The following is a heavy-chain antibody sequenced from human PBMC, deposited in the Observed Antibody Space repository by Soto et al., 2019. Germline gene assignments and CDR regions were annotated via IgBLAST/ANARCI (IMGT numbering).Heavy chain of an antibody. J-gene: IGHJ4*02. D-gene: IGHD3-16*02. Sequence: SETLSLTCTVSGGSISSGGYYWSWIRQHPGKGLEWIGYIYYSGSTYYNPSLKSRVTISVDTSKNQFSLKLSSVTAADTAVYYCARGSGYVWGSYRKTAYYFDYWGQGTLVTVSS. CDR3: ARGSGYVWGSYRKTAYYFDY. CDR1: GGSISSGGYY. V-gene: IGHV4-31*03. CDR2: IYYSGST.